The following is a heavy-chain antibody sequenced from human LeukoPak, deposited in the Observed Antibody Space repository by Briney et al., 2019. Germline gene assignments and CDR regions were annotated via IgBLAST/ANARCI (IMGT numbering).Heavy chain of an antibody. Sequence: PSQTLSLTCTVSGGSISSGSYYWRWIRQPAGKGLEWIGRIYTSGSTNYNPSLKSRVTISVDTSKNQFSLKLSSVTAADTAVYYCARGRSLLYGSGSYSPWGQGTLVTVSS. J-gene: IGHJ5*02. V-gene: IGHV4-61*02. D-gene: IGHD3-10*01. CDR3: ARGRSLLYGSGSYSP. CDR1: GGSISSGSYY. CDR2: IYTSGST.